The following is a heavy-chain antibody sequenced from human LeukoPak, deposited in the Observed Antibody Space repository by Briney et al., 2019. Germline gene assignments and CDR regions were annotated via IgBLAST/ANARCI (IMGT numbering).Heavy chain of an antibody. Sequence: ASVKVSCKHTFTGHNIHWVRQAPGQGLEWVGWINPNSSDTSYAQKFQGRVTMTRDTSISTAYMDLSRLTSDDAALYYCVVSVQAAAIPAFDCWGQGTQVTVSP. D-gene: IGHD3-22*01. CDR3: VVSVQAAAIPAFDC. CDR2: INPNSSDT. J-gene: IGHJ4*02. V-gene: IGHV1-2*02. CDR1: TFTGHN.